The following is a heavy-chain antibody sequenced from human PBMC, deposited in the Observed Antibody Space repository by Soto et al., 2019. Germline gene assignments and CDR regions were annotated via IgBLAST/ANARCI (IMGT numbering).Heavy chain of an antibody. CDR1: GYTFTSYA. V-gene: IGHV1-3*01. CDR3: ARVDGYCSSTSCYRDFPFDY. Sequence: ASVKVSCKASGYTFTSYAMHWVRQAPGQRLEWMGWINAGNGNTKYSQKFQGRVTITRDTSASTAYMELSSLRSEDTAVYYCARVDGYCSSTSCYRDFPFDYWGQGTLVTVSS. J-gene: IGHJ4*02. CDR2: INAGNGNT. D-gene: IGHD2-2*03.